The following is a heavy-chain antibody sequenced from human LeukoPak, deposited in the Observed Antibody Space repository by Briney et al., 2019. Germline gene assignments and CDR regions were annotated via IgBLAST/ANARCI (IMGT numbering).Heavy chain of an antibody. Sequence: SGTLSLTCAVSGGSISSSNWWSWVRQPPGKGLEWIGEIYHSGSTNYNPSLKSRVTISVDKSKNQFSLKLSSVTAADTAVYYCASVYYGGNYYFDYWGQGTLVTVSS. CDR1: GGSISSSNW. J-gene: IGHJ4*02. D-gene: IGHD4-23*01. CDR2: IYHSGST. CDR3: ASVYYGGNYYFDY. V-gene: IGHV4-4*02.